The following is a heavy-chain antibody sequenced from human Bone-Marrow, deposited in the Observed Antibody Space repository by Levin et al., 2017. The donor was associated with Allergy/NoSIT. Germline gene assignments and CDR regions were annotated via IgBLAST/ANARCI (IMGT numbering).Heavy chain of an antibody. CDR1: GFTFNNAW. CDR3: TTDYLGYSSGWLKIFDY. V-gene: IGHV3-15*01. J-gene: IGHJ4*02. CDR2: IKSKTDGGTT. D-gene: IGHD6-19*01. Sequence: PGGSLRLSCAASGFTFNNAWMSWVRQAPGKGLDWVGRIKSKTDGGTTDYAAPVKGRFTISRDDSKNMLYLQMNSLKTEDTAVYYCTTDYLGYSSGWLKIFDYWCQGTLVTVSS.